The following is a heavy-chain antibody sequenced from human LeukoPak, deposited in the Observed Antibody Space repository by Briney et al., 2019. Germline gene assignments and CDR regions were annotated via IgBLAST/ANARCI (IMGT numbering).Heavy chain of an antibody. CDR3: AKDWPLFNDYGDYDY. D-gene: IGHD4-17*01. V-gene: IGHV3-23*01. Sequence: GGSLRLSCAASGFTFSSYAMSWVRQAPGKGLERVSAISGSGGSTYYADSVKGRFTISRDNSKNTLYLQMNSLRAEDTAVYYCAKDWPLFNDYGDYDYWGQGTLVTVSS. CDR2: ISGSGGST. CDR1: GFTFSSYA. J-gene: IGHJ4*02.